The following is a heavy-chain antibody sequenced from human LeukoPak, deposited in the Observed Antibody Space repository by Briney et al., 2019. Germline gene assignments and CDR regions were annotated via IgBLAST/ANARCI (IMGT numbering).Heavy chain of an antibody. CDR1: GGSISSSSYY. CDR2: IYYSGST. D-gene: IGHD6-13*01. V-gene: IGHV4-39*02. J-gene: IGHJ5*02. Sequence: KSSETLSLTCTVSGGSISSSSYYWGWIRQPPGKGLEWIGGIYYSGSTYYNPSLKSRVTISVDTSKNQFSLKLSSVTAADTAVYYCARDVATNIAAAPTWGQGTLVTVSS. CDR3: ARDVATNIAAAPT.